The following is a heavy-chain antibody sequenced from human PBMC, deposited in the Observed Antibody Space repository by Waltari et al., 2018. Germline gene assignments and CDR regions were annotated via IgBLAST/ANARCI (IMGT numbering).Heavy chain of an antibody. CDR1: GGTFSSYA. Sequence: QVQLVQSGAEVKKPGSSVKVSCKASGGTFSSYAISWVRQAPGPGLDWMGGIIPIFGTANYAQKFQGRVTITTDESTSTAYMELSSLRSEDTAVYYCARPYCGGDCYSARAFDIWGQGTMVTVSS. V-gene: IGHV1-69*05. CDR3: ARPYCGGDCYSARAFDI. CDR2: IIPIFGTA. J-gene: IGHJ3*02. D-gene: IGHD2-21*01.